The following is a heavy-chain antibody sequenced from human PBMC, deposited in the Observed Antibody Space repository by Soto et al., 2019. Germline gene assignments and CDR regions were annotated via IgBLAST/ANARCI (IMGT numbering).Heavy chain of an antibody. CDR3: ARHAYSDILTGYYTDDKCPMDV. J-gene: IGHJ6*03. CDR1: GGSISSYY. V-gene: IGHV4-59*08. Sequence: SETLSLTCTVSGGSISSYYWGWIRQPPGKGLEWIGYIYYSGSTNYNPSLKSRVTISVDTSKNQFSLKLSSVTAADTAVYYCARHAYSDILTGYYTDDKCPMDVWGKGTTVTVSS. D-gene: IGHD3-9*01. CDR2: IYYSGST.